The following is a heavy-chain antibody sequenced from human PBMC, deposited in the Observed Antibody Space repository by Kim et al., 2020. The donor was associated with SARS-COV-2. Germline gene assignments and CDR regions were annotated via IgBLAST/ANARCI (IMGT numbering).Heavy chain of an antibody. Sequence: GGSLRLSCAASGFTFSSYAMSWVRQAPGKGLEWVSALSGGGGATYYADSVKGRFTISRDNSKNTLYLQMISLTAEDTAVYYCAKAGGYSGYDSRLPDYYYYGKDVWGQGTTVTVSS. CDR2: LSGGGGAT. CDR3: AKAGGYSGYDSRLPDYYYYGKDV. CDR1: GFTFSSYA. V-gene: IGHV3-23*01. D-gene: IGHD5-12*01. J-gene: IGHJ6*02.